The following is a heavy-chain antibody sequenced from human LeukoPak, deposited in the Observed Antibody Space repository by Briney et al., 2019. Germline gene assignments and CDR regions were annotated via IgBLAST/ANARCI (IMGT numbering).Heavy chain of an antibody. V-gene: IGHV3-74*01. CDR3: ARGPNSNWSGLDF. J-gene: IGHJ4*02. D-gene: IGHD6-6*01. Sequence: GGSLRLSCTASGFSFSGHWMHWARQLPGKGLVWVSRISPTGSTTSYADSVKGRFTVSRDNAKNTLYLQVNNLRAEDAAVYYCARGPNSNWSGLDFWGQGTLLTVSS. CDR1: GFSFSGHW. CDR2: ISPTGSTT.